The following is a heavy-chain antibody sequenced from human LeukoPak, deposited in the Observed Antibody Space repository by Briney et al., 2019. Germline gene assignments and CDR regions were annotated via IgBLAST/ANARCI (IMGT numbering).Heavy chain of an antibody. J-gene: IGHJ5*02. CDR3: AREWRGKPNLLIAAQRFDP. D-gene: IGHD6-6*01. CDR1: GYTFTDYH. CDR2: INPSGGST. Sequence: ASVKVSCKASGYTFTDYHMHWVRQAPGQGLEWMGIINPSGGSTSYAQKFQGRVTMTRDTSTSTVYMELSSLRSEDTAVYYCAREWRGKPNLLIAAQRFDPWGQGTLVTVSS. V-gene: IGHV1-46*01.